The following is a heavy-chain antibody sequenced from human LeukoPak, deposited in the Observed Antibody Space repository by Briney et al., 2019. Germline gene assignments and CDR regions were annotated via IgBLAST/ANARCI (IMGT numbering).Heavy chain of an antibody. CDR3: ASDNLYGSGRGDI. Sequence: PSETLSLTCTVSGGSISSYYWSWIRQPPGKGLEWIGYIYYSGSTNYNPSLKSRVTISVDTSKNQFSLKLSSVTAADTAVYYCASDNLYGSGRGDIWGQGTMVTVSS. D-gene: IGHD3-10*01. CDR1: GGSISSYY. J-gene: IGHJ3*02. V-gene: IGHV4-59*01. CDR2: IYYSGST.